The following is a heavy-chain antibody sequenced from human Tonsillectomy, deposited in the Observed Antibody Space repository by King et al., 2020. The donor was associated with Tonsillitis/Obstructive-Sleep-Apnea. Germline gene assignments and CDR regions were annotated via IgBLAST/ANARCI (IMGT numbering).Heavy chain of an antibody. V-gene: IGHV4-31*03. CDR3: VRVVYLGASDY. CDR2: IYYSGSA. CDR1: GGSISSGGYS. J-gene: IGHJ4*02. Sequence: VQLQESGPGLVKPSQTLSLTCTVSGGSISSGGYSWSWIRQHPGKGLEWIGYIYYSGSAYYNPSLKGRVTISVDTSKNQFSLKLSSVTAADTAVYYCVRVVYLGASDYWGQGTLVTVSS. D-gene: IGHD2-8*01.